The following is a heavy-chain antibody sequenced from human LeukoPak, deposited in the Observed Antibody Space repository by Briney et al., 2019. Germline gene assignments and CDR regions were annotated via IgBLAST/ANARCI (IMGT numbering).Heavy chain of an antibody. CDR3: ARVGYNSGWYEY. V-gene: IGHV3-33*01. CDR2: IWEDGSNI. CDR1: GFTFSRYG. D-gene: IGHD6-19*01. Sequence: GGSLRLSCAASGFTFSRYGMHWVRQAPGKGLEWVAVIWEDGSNIYYADSVKGRFTISRDNSKNTLYLQMNSLRAEDTAVYYCARVGYNSGWYEYWGQGTLVTVSS. J-gene: IGHJ4*02.